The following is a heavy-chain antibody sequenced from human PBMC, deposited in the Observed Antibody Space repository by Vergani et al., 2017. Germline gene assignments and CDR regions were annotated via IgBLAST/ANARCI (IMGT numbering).Heavy chain of an antibody. CDR3: ARDGSDYDILTGGRWGYYYGMDV. Sequence: QVQLVQSGAEVKKPGASVKVSCKASGYTFTGYYMHWVRQATGQGLEWMGWINPNSGGTNYAQKFQGRVTMTRDTSISTAYMELSRLRSDDTAVYYCARDGSDYDILTGGRWGYYYGMDVWGQGTTVTVSS. J-gene: IGHJ6*02. D-gene: IGHD3-9*01. V-gene: IGHV1-2*02. CDR1: GYTFTGYY. CDR2: INPNSGGT.